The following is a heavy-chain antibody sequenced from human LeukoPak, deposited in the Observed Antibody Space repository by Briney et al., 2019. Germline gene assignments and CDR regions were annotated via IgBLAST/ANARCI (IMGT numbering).Heavy chain of an antibody. V-gene: IGHV4-59*11. J-gene: IGHJ4*02. D-gene: IGHD3-22*01. Sequence: PSETLSLTCNVSGGSIGTLYWSWIRQPPGKGLEWIGYIYYNGDTNYNPSLKSRVTISVDTSKNQFSLKVKFVTAADTAVYYCARGQHYYDTGKWAPGTLVTVSS. CDR1: GGSIGTLY. CDR3: ARGQHYYDTGK. CDR2: IYYNGDT.